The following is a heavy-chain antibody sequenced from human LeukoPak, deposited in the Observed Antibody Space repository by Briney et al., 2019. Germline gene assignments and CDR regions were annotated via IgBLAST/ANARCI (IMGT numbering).Heavy chain of an antibody. CDR3: ARGGAHGMDV. CDR1: GFTFSDYY. J-gene: IGHJ6*02. CDR2: ISGVYDNI. Sequence: GGSLRLSCAASGFTFSDYYMTWIRQAPGRGLEWVSYISGVYDNIYYGDSVKGRFTISRDNAKNSVYLQTSSLRADDTAVYYCARGGAHGMDVWGQGTTVTVSS. D-gene: IGHD1-26*01. V-gene: IGHV3-11*01.